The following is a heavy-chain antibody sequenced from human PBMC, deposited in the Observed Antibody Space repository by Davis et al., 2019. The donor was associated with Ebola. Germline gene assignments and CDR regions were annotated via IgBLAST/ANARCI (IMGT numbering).Heavy chain of an antibody. CDR1: GYTFTSYA. CDR3: ARGSVDFWSGHPTYYYYGMDV. V-gene: IGHV1-3*01. Sequence: ASVKVSCKASGYTFTSYAMHWVRQAPGQRLEWMGWINAGNGNTKYSQKFQGRVTITRDTSASTAYMELSSLRSEDTAVYYCARGSVDFWSGHPTYYYYGMDVWGQGTTVTVSS. J-gene: IGHJ6*02. D-gene: IGHD3-3*01. CDR2: INAGNGNT.